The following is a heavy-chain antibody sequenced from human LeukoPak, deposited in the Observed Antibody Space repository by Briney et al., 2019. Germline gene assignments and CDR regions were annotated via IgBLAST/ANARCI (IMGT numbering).Heavy chain of an antibody. CDR1: GFTFASYA. Sequence: PGRSLRLSCAAAGFTFASYAMHWVRQAPDKGLEWVAVMSYDGSNKYYADSVKGRFTISRDNSKNTLYLQMNSLRAADTAVYYCARDVGYDSSGCDYWGQGTLVTVSS. D-gene: IGHD3-22*01. CDR2: MSYDGSNK. V-gene: IGHV3-30-3*01. J-gene: IGHJ4*02. CDR3: ARDVGYDSSGCDY.